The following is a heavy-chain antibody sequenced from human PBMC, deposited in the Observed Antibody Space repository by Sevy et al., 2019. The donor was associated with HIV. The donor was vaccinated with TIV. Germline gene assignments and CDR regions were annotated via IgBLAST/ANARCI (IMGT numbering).Heavy chain of an antibody. CDR3: ATHRRRDGYSYGGFDF. D-gene: IGHD4-4*01. V-gene: IGHV3-23*01. Sequence: GGSLRLSCAASGFTFSSYGMHWVRQAPGKGLEWVSAVSGSGGKTYYADSVKGRFTISRDTSNNTLFLHMNSLRAEDTAVYYCATHRRRDGYSYGGFDFWGQGTMVTVSS. CDR2: VSGSGGKT. J-gene: IGHJ3*01. CDR1: GFTFSSYG.